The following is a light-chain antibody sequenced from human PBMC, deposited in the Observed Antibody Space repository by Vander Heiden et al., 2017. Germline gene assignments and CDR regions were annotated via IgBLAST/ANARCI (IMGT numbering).Light chain of an antibody. CDR1: SNDVGDYDY. V-gene: IGLV2-14*01. Sequence: PPLTHPASVSGSPGPSITFPGTGTSNDVGDYDYVSWYQQHPGKAPKLMIYDVSDRPSGVSNRFSGSKSGNTASLTISGLQAEDEAHYYCCSYTSSSTLVFGGGTKLTVL. CDR3: CSYTSSSTLV. CDR2: DVS. J-gene: IGLJ2*01.